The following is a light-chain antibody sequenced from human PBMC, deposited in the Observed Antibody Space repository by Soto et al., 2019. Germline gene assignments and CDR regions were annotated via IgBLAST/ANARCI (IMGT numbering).Light chain of an antibody. J-gene: IGLJ1*01. V-gene: IGLV2-14*01. CDR3: TSYTRDTALV. CDR1: SRDVGTYNY. Sequence: SALTQPASVSGSPGQSITISCNGTSRDVGTYNYVSWYQHHPGKAPKLIIYEVSNRPSGVSNRFSGSKSGSTASLTISGLQAEDEADYHCTSYTRDTALVFGTGTKVTVL. CDR2: EVS.